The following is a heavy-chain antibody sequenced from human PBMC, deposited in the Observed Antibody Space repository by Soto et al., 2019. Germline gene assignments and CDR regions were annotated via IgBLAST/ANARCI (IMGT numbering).Heavy chain of an antibody. D-gene: IGHD1-1*01. CDR2: INHSGST. Sequence: SETLSLTCAVYGGSFSGYYWSWIRQPPGKGLEWIGEINHSGSTNYNPSLKSRVTISVDTSKNQFSLKLSSVTAADTAVYYCARGPIELSLYYFDYWGQGTLVTVSS. J-gene: IGHJ4*02. CDR3: ARGPIELSLYYFDY. V-gene: IGHV4-34*01. CDR1: GGSFSGYY.